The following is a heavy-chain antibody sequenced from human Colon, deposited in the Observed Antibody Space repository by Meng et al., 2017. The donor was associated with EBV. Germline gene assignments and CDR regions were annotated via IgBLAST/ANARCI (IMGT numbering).Heavy chain of an antibody. J-gene: IGHJ4*02. Sequence: GQVHQWGGGLLESSDTLSLTCAVYGGPSSNFYWSWTRQPPGKGLEWIGEMNQSGSTNYNPSLKSRVTISVDASKNQFSLKLSSVTAADTAVYYCARAWGYCSSGSCRTGWGQGTLVTVSS. CDR3: ARAWGYCSSGSCRTG. CDR1: GGPSSNFY. CDR2: MNQSGST. V-gene: IGHV4-34*01. D-gene: IGHD2-15*01.